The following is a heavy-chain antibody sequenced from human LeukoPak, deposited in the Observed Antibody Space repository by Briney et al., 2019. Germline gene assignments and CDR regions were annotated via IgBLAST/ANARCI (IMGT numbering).Heavy chain of an antibody. CDR2: INHSGST. V-gene: IGHV4-34*01. D-gene: IGHD6-13*01. Sequence: PSETLSLTCAVYGGSFSGYYWSWIRQPPGKGLEWIGEINHSGSTNYNPSLKSRVTISVDTSKNQFSLKPSSVTAADTAVYYCARGLSAAAGTWFDYWGQGTLVTVSS. CDR3: ARGLSAAAGTWFDY. J-gene: IGHJ4*02. CDR1: GGSFSGYY.